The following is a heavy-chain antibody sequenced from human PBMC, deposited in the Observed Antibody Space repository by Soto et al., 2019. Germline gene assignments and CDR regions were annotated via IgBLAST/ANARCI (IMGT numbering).Heavy chain of an antibody. Sequence: PGGSXRLCCASSGFTFSSYAITWFRHAPGKGLEWVSGISGGGGVSTYYAESVKGRFTISRDNSMNTLYLQMKRLRAEDTAVYYCEKDEISMVRGVNHWFETWGQGTLV. J-gene: IGHJ5*02. CDR2: ISGGGGVST. CDR1: GFTFSSYA. V-gene: IGHV3-23*01. CDR3: EKDEISMVRGVNHWFET. D-gene: IGHD3-10*01.